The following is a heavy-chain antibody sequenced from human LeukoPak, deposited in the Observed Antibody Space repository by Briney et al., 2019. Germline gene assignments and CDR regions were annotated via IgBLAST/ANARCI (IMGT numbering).Heavy chain of an antibody. CDR1: GFTFSSYG. Sequence: GRSLRLSCAASGFTFSSYGMHWVRQAPGKGLEWVAVISYDGSNKYYADSVKGRFTISRDNSKNTLYLQMNSLRAEDTAVYYCAIKDTAMVTAYIDYWGQGTLVTVSS. J-gene: IGHJ4*02. V-gene: IGHV3-30*03. CDR2: ISYDGSNK. CDR3: AIKDTAMVTAYIDY. D-gene: IGHD5-18*01.